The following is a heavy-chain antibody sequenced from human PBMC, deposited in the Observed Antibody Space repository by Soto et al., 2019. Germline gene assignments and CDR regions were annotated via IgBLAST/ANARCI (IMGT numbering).Heavy chain of an antibody. CDR1: GGSIRSYY. CDR3: ARERARGFGIDV. D-gene: IGHD3-10*01. J-gene: IGHJ6*02. V-gene: IGHV4-4*07. Sequence: QVQLQESGPGLVKPSETLSLTCNVSGGSIRSYYWSWVRQPAGKPLEWIGRIYTSGSTNYNPSLKSRVSMSVDTSKNQFSLEVTSVTAADTAVYYCARERARGFGIDVWGLGTTGTVSS. CDR2: IYTSGST.